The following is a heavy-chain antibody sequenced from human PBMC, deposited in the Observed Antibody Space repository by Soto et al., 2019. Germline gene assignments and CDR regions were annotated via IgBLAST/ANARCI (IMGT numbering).Heavy chain of an antibody. J-gene: IGHJ6*02. CDR2: INPKSGGT. D-gene: IGHD2-8*01. CDR3: ARGDSTDCSNGVCSFFYNHDMDV. CDR1: GYSFTDYH. V-gene: IGHV1-2*04. Sequence: QVPLVQSGAEVKKPGASVKVSCKASGYSFTDYHIHWVRQAPGQGLEWLGRINPKSGGTSTAQKFQGWVTMTTDTSISTAIMELTRLTSDYTAIYYCARGDSTDCSNGVCSFFYNHDMDVWGQGTTVTASS.